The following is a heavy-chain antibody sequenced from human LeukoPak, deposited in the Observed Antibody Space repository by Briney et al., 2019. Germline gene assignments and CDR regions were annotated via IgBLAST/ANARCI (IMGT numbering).Heavy chain of an antibody. J-gene: IGHJ4*02. CDR1: GYTFTDYY. CDR2: INPNSAVT. CDR3: ARAHTVAGTSYFDY. D-gene: IGHD6-19*01. V-gene: IGHV1-2*02. Sequence: ASVKVSCKASGYTFTDYYIHWVRQAPGQGLDWMGWINPNSAVTNYAQKFQGRVTLTTDTSISTAYMELSTLTSDDTAVYYCARAHTVAGTSYFDYWGQGTPVTVSS.